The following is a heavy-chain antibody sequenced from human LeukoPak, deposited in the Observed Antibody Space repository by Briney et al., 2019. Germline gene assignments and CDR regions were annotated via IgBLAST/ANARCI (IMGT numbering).Heavy chain of an antibody. CDR2: IHPDSGGS. D-gene: IGHD3-16*01. J-gene: IGHJ5*02. Sequence: ASVKVSCKASGYTFTSYDINWVRQATGQGLEWMGWIHPDSGGSNFAQKCQGSVTMTSDTSISTAYMELSRLRSEDTAVYYCARALYIPTWFDPWGQGTLVTVSS. V-gene: IGHV1-2*02. CDR3: ARALYIPTWFDP. CDR1: GYTFTSYD.